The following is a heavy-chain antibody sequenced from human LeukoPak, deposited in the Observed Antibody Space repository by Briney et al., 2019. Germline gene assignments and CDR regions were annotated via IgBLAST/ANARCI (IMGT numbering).Heavy chain of an antibody. CDR3: ARAPRSSAYYYYYYMDV. D-gene: IGHD2-2*01. V-gene: IGHV4-59*12. CDR1: GGSISSYY. J-gene: IGHJ6*03. Sequence: SETLSLTCTVSGGSISSYYWSWIRQPPGKGLEWIGYIYYSGSTNYNPSLKSRVTISVDTSKNQFSLKLSSVTAADTAVYYCARAPRSSAYYYYYYMDVWGKGTTVTVSS. CDR2: IYYSGST.